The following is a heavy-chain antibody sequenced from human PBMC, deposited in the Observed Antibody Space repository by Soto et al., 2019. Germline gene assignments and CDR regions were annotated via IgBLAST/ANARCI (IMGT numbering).Heavy chain of an antibody. CDR2: TYYRSKWYN. J-gene: IGHJ4*02. V-gene: IGHV6-1*01. CDR1: GDSVSSNSAA. CDR3: ARGRDYIWGSYRQFDY. Sequence: SQTLSLTCAISGDSVSSNSAAWNWIRQSPSRGLEWLGRTYYRSKWYNDYAVSVKSRITINPDTSKNQFSLQLNSVTPEDTAVYYCARGRDYIWGSYRQFDYWGQGTLVTVSS. D-gene: IGHD3-16*01.